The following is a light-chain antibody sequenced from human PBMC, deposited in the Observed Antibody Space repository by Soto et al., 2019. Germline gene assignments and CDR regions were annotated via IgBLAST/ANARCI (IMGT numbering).Light chain of an antibody. J-gene: IGLJ1*01. V-gene: IGLV2-14*01. CDR3: SSYRSTNTPYV. CDR1: SSDVGAYNY. Sequence: SALTQPASVSGSPGQSITISCTGTSSDVGAYNYVSWYQQYPGKAPKVIIFEVRKRPSGVSNRFSGSKSGDTASLTISGLQAEDEADYYCSSYRSTNTPYVFGTGTKVTVL. CDR2: EVR.